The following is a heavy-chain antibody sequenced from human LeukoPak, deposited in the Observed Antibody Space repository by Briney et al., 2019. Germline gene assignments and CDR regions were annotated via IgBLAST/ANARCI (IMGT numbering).Heavy chain of an antibody. V-gene: IGHV1-18*01. CDR1: GYTFTSYG. CDR2: ISAYNGNT. CDR3: ARLKLGYCSSTSCSPGDY. Sequence: ASVKASCKASGYTFTSYGISWVRQAPGQGLEWMGWISAYNGNTNYAQKLQGRVTMTTDTSTSTAYMELRSLRSDDTAVYYCARLKLGYCSSTSCSPGDYWGQGTLVTVSS. J-gene: IGHJ4*02. D-gene: IGHD2-2*01.